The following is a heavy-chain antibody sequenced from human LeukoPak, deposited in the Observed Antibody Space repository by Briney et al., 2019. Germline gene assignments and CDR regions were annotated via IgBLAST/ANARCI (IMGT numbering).Heavy chain of an antibody. J-gene: IGHJ3*02. D-gene: IGHD1/OR15-1a*01. Sequence: GASVKVSCKASGYTFTGYYMHWVRQAPGQGLEWMGWINPNSGGTNYAQKFQGRVTMTRDTSISTAYMELSRLRSDDTAVYYCARDIMEQSDAFDIWGQGTMVTVSS. CDR3: ARDIMEQSDAFDI. CDR1: GYTFTGYY. V-gene: IGHV1-2*02. CDR2: INPNSGGT.